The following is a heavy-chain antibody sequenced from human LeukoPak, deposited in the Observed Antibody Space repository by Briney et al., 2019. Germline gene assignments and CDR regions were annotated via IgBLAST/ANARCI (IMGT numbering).Heavy chain of an antibody. CDR2: ISSSSSYI. J-gene: IGHJ4*02. V-gene: IGHV3-21*01. D-gene: IGHD3-22*01. Sequence: PGGSLRLSCAASGFTFSSDSMNWVRQAPGKGLEWVSSISSSSSYIHYADSVKGRFTISRDNAKNSLYLQMNSLRAADMAVYYCARDAYYYDSSGYFVLDYWGQGTLVTVSS. CDR3: ARDAYYYDSSGYFVLDY. CDR1: GFTFSSDS.